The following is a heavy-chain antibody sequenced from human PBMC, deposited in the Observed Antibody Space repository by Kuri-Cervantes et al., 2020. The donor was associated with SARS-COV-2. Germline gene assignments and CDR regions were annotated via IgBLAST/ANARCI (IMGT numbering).Heavy chain of an antibody. CDR3: AREDFSSLGAPHGLDY. J-gene: IGHJ4*02. V-gene: IGHV1-2*02. CDR2: INPDRGNT. CDR1: GYTFTGYY. D-gene: IGHD1-26*01. Sequence: ASVKVSCKASGYTFTGYYMHWVRQAPGQGLEWMGWINPDRGNTNYAQKFQGGVTLARDTTIRTAYMEVTSLTYDDTAVYYCAREDFSSLGAPHGLDYWGQGTLVTVSS.